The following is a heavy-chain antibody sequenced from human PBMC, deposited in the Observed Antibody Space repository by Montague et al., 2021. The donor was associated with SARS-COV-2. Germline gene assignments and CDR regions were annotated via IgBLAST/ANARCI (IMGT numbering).Heavy chain of an antibody. Sequence: SETLSLTCAVYGGSLSGYYWSWVRQPPGEGLEWIAEISHSGSTSYNPSLKSRVTISVDTSKNQFSLKLSSVTAADTAVYYCASPTYYYDSSGSDAFDIWGQGTMVTVSS. J-gene: IGHJ3*02. CDR2: ISHSGST. CDR3: ASPTYYYDSSGSDAFDI. CDR1: GGSLSGYY. V-gene: IGHV4-34*01. D-gene: IGHD3-22*01.